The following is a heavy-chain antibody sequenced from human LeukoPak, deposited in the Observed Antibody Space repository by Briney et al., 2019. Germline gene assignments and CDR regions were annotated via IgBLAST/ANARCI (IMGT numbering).Heavy chain of an antibody. J-gene: IGHJ6*02. D-gene: IGHD2-21*02. CDR1: GFISRGYW. CDR3: ARDDSMVTVSGMDV. V-gene: IGHV3-7*05. Sequence: PGGCLRLSPAASGFISRGYWMSCVPPAPRKGLERVAKIKQDESEKYYLDSVKGRFTISRDNAKNSLYLQMNSLRAEDTAVYYCARDDSMVTVSGMDVWGQGTTVTVSS. CDR2: IKQDESEK.